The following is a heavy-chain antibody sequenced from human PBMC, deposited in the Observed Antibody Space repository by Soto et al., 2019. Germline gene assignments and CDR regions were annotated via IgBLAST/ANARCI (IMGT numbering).Heavy chain of an antibody. CDR1: GGTFSSYA. CDR2: IIPIFGTA. CDR3: AGGLLWFGEYSIDFCS. Sequence: QVQLVQSGAEVKKPGSSVKVSCKASGGTFSSYAISWVRQAPGQGLEWMGGIIPIFGTANYAQKFQGRGTITADKSTSTAYMELSSLRSEDTAVYYCAGGLLWFGEYSIDFCSWGQGTLVTVSS. V-gene: IGHV1-69*06. J-gene: IGHJ5*02. D-gene: IGHD3-10*01.